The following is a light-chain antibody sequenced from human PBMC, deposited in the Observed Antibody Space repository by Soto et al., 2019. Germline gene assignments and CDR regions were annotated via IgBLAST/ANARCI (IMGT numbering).Light chain of an antibody. V-gene: IGLV2-14*01. CDR2: EVS. Sequence: QSVLTQPASVSGSPGQSITISCTGTNSDVGGYSYVSWYQQHPGKAPKLMIYEVSNRPSGVSNRFSGSKSGNTASLTISGLQAEDEADYYCSSYTSSSTWVFGGGTKLTVL. CDR3: SSYTSSSTWV. CDR1: NSDVGGYSY. J-gene: IGLJ3*02.